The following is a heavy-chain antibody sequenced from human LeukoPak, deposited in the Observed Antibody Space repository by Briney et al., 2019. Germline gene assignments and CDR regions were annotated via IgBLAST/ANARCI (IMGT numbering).Heavy chain of an antibody. CDR1: GGSIRSYY. CDR3: ARAYCSTTSCYPSAFDI. D-gene: IGHD2-2*01. Sequence: SETLSLTCTVSGGSIRSYYWSWIRQPPGKGLEWIGYIYYSGSTNYNPSLKSRVTMSVDTSKNQFSLKLSSVTAADTAVYYCARAYCSTTSCYPSAFDIWGQGTMITVSS. J-gene: IGHJ3*02. V-gene: IGHV4-59*01. CDR2: IYYSGST.